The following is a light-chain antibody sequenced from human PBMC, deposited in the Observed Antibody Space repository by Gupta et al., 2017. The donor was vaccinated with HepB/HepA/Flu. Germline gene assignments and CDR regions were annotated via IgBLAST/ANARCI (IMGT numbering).Light chain of an antibody. CDR2: KAS. Sequence: DIQMTQSPSTLSASVGDRVTITCRASQSISSWLAWYQQKPGKAPKLLIYKASSLESGVPSRFSGSGSGTEFTLTISSLHPDDFATYYCQQYNSIQYTFGQGTKVEIK. CDR3: QQYNSIQYT. V-gene: IGKV1-5*03. J-gene: IGKJ1*01. CDR1: QSISSW.